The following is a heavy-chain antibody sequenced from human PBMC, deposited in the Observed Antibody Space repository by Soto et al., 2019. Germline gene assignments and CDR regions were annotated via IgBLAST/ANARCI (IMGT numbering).Heavy chain of an antibody. CDR3: AKKGSGGSSEYYFDY. CDR1: GFTFSSYV. Sequence: PGGSLRLSCAASGFTFSSYVMSWVRQAPGKGLEWVSGISGSGGSTYYADSVKGRCTISRDNSKNTLFLQMNSLRAEDTAVYYCAKKGSGGSSEYYFDYRGQGTLVTVSS. V-gene: IGHV3-23*01. D-gene: IGHD2-15*01. J-gene: IGHJ4*02. CDR2: ISGSGGST.